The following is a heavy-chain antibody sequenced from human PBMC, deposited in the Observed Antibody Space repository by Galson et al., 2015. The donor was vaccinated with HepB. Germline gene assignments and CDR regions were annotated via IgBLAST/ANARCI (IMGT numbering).Heavy chain of an antibody. CDR3: ARGYYYDSTGYYPFDH. CDR2: IKSDGSTT. D-gene: IGHD3-22*01. J-gene: IGHJ4*02. Sequence: SLRLSCAASGFTFSDSWMHWVRQTPGKGLVWVSRIKSDGSTTNYADSVKGRFTISRDNAKNTLFLQMNSLRAEDTAVYYCARGYYYDSTGYYPFDHWGQGTLVTVSS. V-gene: IGHV3-74*01. CDR1: GFTFSDSW.